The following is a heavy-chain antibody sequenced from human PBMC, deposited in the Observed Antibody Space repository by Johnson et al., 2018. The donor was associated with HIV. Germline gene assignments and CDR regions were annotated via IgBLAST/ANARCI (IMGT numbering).Heavy chain of an antibody. D-gene: IGHD1-14*01. J-gene: IGHJ3*01. Sequence: QMQLVESGGGLVQPGGSLRLSCAASGFTSTNCARHWVRQAPGISYDGSNNYYADCVKGRFTISRDNAKNTLYLQMNSLRAEDTAVYYCAKETQYKVGWDAFDLWGQGTMVTVCS. CDR1: GFTSTNCA. V-gene: IGHV3-30-3*02. CDR3: AKETQYKVGWDAFDL. CDR2: ISYDGSNN.